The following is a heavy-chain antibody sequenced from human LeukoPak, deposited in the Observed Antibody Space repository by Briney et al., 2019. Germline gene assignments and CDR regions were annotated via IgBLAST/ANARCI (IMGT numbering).Heavy chain of an antibody. CDR1: GFTFSDYY. CDR2: ISSSGSTI. V-gene: IGHV3-11*01. D-gene: IGHD2-15*01. Sequence: PGGSLRLSCAASGFTFSDYYMSWIRQAPGKGLEWVSYISSSGSTIYYADSVKGRFTISRDNAKNSLYLQMNSLRAEDTAVYYCARVTPLAAEYYGMDVWGQGTTVTVSS. CDR3: ARVTPLAAEYYGMDV. J-gene: IGHJ6*02.